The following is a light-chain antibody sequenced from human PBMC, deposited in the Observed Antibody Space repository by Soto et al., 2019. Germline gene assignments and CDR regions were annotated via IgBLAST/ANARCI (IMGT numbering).Light chain of an antibody. CDR1: QSINNY. CDR2: AAS. V-gene: IGKV1-39*01. J-gene: IGKJ1*01. Sequence: DIQMTQSPSSLSASVGGRVTITCRASQSINNYLNWYQQKPGKAPKLLIYAASSLQSGVPSRFSGSGSGTEFTLTISGLQPDDFATYYCQQYNTYRTWTFGQGTKVEI. CDR3: QQYNTYRTWT.